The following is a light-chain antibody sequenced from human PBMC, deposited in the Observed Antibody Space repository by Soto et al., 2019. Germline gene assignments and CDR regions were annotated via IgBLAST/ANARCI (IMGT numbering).Light chain of an antibody. V-gene: IGKV3-20*01. Sequence: EIVLTQSPDTLSLSPGERATLSCRASQSVTSKYLAWYQQTPGQAPRLLIHGASNRATGIPDRFSGSGSGTDFTLTISRLEPEDFALYSCQQYGSSVQFGGGTKVEIK. CDR1: QSVTSKY. CDR2: GAS. J-gene: IGKJ4*02. CDR3: QQYGSSVQ.